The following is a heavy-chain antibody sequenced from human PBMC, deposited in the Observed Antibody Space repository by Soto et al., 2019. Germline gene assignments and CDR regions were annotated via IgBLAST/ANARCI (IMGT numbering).Heavy chain of an antibody. D-gene: IGHD6-13*01. CDR1: GYSLSGYY. J-gene: IGHJ5*02. Sequence: GASVKVSCKASGYSLSGYYLHWVRQAPGQGPEGMGWINHNSGGTKYVQKFQGRVTMTRDTSIRPVYLELSRLRSDDPAVYNCARGGGIAAPGPNWFDPWGQGTLVTVSS. CDR2: INHNSGGT. CDR3: ARGGGIAAPGPNWFDP. V-gene: IGHV1-2*02.